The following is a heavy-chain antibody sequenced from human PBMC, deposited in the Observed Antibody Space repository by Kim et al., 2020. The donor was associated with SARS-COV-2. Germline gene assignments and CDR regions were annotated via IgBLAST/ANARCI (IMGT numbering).Heavy chain of an antibody. CDR1: GYTFTSYD. D-gene: IGHD5-18*01. J-gene: IGHJ6*02. CDR3: ARGRGGYSFGFLSPYYYYYDYDVDV. V-gene: IGHV1-8*01. Sequence: ASVKVSCKASGYTFTSYDINWVRQATGQGLEWMGWMNPNSGNTGYAQRFQGRVTMTRNTSISTAYMELSSLRSEDTAVYYCARGRGGYSFGFLSPYYYYYDYDVDVWGQGTTVTVSS. CDR2: MNPNSGNT.